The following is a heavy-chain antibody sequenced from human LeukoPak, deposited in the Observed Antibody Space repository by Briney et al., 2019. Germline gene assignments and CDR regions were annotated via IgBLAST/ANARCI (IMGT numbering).Heavy chain of an antibody. CDR1: GCTFGDHV. D-gene: IGHD3-10*01. J-gene: IGHJ4*02. CDR3: AKGQRSGTYYNAFDY. CDR2: INGDGTGA. Sequence: GGSLRLSCAASGCTFGDHVMYWVRKAPGRGLEWVSLINGDGTGAKYADSVRGRVTISRDNSKNSLYLQMNSLRTEDTALYYCAKGQRSGTYYNAFDYLGQGTLVTVSS. V-gene: IGHV3-43*02.